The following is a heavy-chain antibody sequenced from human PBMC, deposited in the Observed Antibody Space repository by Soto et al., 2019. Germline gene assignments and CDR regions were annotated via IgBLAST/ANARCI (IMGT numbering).Heavy chain of an antibody. CDR2: INPKFGDT. Sequence: QVRLVQSGAEVKEPGDSVRGSCEASGYTFTAYHIHWVRQAPGQGLEWMGWINPKFGDTGYAQDFQGRVSMTSDMSISTVYMELSRLTSDDTAIYYCARNMDYYYGRGSGNGHGVWGQGTTVTVFS. CDR3: ARNMDYYYGRGSGNGHGV. CDR1: GYTFTAYH. V-gene: IGHV1-2*02. J-gene: IGHJ6*02. D-gene: IGHD3-10*02.